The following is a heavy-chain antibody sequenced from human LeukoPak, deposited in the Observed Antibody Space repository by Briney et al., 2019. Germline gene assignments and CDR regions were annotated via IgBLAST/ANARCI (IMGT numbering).Heavy chain of an antibody. D-gene: IGHD3-3*01. Sequence: SETLSLTCTVSGGSISSGDYYWSWIRQPPGKGLEWIGYIYYSGSTYYNPSLKNRVTISVDTSKNQFSLKLSSVTAADTAVYYCAITGDFWSGYRFDYWGQGTLVTVSS. CDR3: AITGDFWSGYRFDY. V-gene: IGHV4-30-4*08. CDR2: IYYSGST. CDR1: GGSISSGDYY. J-gene: IGHJ4*02.